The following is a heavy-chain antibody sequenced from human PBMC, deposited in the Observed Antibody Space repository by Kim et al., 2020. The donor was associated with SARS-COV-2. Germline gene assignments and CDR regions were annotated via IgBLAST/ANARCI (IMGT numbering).Heavy chain of an antibody. CDR3: AKDEGKNGGYSYGYDAFEI. V-gene: IGHV3-30*18. CDR2: ISYDGSNK. J-gene: IGHJ3*02. Sequence: GGSLRLSCAASGFTFSSYGMHWVRQAPGKGLEWVAVISYDGSNKYYADSVKGRFTISRDNSKNTLYLQMNSLRAEDTAVYYCAKDEGKNGGYSYGYDAFEISGEGAMVTVSS. CDR1: GFTFSSYG. D-gene: IGHD5-18*01.